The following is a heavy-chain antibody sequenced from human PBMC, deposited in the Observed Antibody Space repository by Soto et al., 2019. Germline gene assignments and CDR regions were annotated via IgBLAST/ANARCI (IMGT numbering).Heavy chain of an antibody. V-gene: IGHV3-30*03. J-gene: IGHJ2*01. CDR3: ARDGWGSNWYFDL. D-gene: IGHD3-16*01. CDR2: ISYDGKQT. Sequence: GGSLRLSCGAPGVTFKDYGMHWVRQTPGKGLEWVAVISYDGKQTYYADSVKGRFTISKDKSKRTLFLQMNSLRVDDTAVYYCARDGWGSNWYFDLWGRGTLVTVS. CDR1: GVTFKDYG.